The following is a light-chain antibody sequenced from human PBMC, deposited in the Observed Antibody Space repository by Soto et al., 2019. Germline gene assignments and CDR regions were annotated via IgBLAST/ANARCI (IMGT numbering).Light chain of an antibody. V-gene: IGKV3-20*01. CDR1: QTVNGNY. J-gene: IGKJ1*01. Sequence: ETVLTQSPGTLSLSPGERATLSCRASQTVNGNYLGWYQQKPGQAPRLLIYGTSSRATGIPDRFSGSGSGTDFTLTISRLEPEDFAVYYCQRCGSLPGTFGQGTRVDIK. CDR3: QRCGSLPGT. CDR2: GTS.